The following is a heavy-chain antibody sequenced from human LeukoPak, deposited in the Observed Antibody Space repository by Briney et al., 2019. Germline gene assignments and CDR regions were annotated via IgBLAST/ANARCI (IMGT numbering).Heavy chain of an antibody. CDR3: ARELGAFDI. CDR1: GGTFISYA. J-gene: IGHJ3*02. V-gene: IGHV1-69*05. CDR2: IIPIFGTA. Sequence: GASVKVSCKASGGTFISYAISWVRQAPGQGLEWMGGIIPIFGTANYAQKFQGRVTMTTDTSTSTAYMELRSLRSDDTAVYYCARELGAFDIWGQGTMVTVSS.